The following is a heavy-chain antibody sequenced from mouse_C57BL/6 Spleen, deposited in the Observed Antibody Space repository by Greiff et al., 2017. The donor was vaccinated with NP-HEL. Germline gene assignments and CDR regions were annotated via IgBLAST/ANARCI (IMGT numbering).Heavy chain of an antibody. CDR1: GFTFSSYA. CDR2: NSSGGDYI. V-gene: IGHV5-9-1*02. D-gene: IGHD1-1*01. CDR3: TVASYWYFDV. J-gene: IGHJ1*03. Sequence: VESGEGLVKPGGSLKLSCAASGFTFSSYAMSWVRQTPEKRLEWVAYNSSGGDYIYYADTVKGRFTISRDNARNTLYLQMSSLKSEDTAMYYCTVASYWYFDVWGTGTTVTVSS.